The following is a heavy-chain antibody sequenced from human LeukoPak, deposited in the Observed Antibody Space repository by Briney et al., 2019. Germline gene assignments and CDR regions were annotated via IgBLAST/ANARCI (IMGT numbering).Heavy chain of an antibody. CDR2: MYYSGST. Sequence: SETLSLTCTVSGGSITSSGYYWGWIRQTPGKGLEWIGNMYYSGSTYYNPSLKSRVTISVDTSKNQFSLELSSVTAADTAVYYCARYCSRTSCRAQNRDWFDPWGQGALVIVSS. J-gene: IGHJ5*02. V-gene: IGHV4-39*01. D-gene: IGHD2-2*01. CDR1: GGSITSSGYY. CDR3: ARYCSRTSCRAQNRDWFDP.